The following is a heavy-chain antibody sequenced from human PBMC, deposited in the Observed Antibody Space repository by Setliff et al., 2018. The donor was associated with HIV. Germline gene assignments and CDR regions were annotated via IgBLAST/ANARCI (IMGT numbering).Heavy chain of an antibody. J-gene: IGHJ2*01. Sequence: TSETLSLTCTVSGDSITRGSYYWSWIRQPAGKGLEWIGHIYTSGKTHYSPSLKSRITISADTSKNQLSLNLSYVTAADTAVCYCARAAYSGTYLWEPATDLWGRGTLVTVSS. V-gene: IGHV4-61*09. CDR2: IYTSGKT. CDR1: GDSITRGSYY. D-gene: IGHD1-26*01. CDR3: ARAAYSGTYLWEPATDL.